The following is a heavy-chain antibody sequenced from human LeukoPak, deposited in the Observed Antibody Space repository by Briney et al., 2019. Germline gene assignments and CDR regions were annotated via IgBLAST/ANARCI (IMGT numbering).Heavy chain of an antibody. CDR3: ANQRVVVISDYDAFDI. D-gene: IGHD3-22*01. J-gene: IGHJ3*02. V-gene: IGHV3-23*01. CDR2: ISGSGGST. Sequence: GGSLRLSCAASGFTFSSYAMSWVRPAPGKGLEWVLAISGSGGSTYYADSVKGRFTISRDNSKNTLYLQMNSLRAEDTAVYYCANQRVVVISDYDAFDIWGQGTMVTVSS. CDR1: GFTFSSYA.